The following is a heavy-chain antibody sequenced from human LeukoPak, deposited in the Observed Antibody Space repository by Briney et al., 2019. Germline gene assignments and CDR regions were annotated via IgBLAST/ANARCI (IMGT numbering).Heavy chain of an antibody. Sequence: GGSLRLSCAASGFTFSSYAMSWVRQAPGKGLEWVSAISGSGGSTYYADSVKGRFTISRDNSKNTLYLQMNSLRAEDAAVYYCAKDRRYSSSWFSYWGQGTLVTVSS. V-gene: IGHV3-23*01. CDR2: ISGSGGST. CDR1: GFTFSSYA. J-gene: IGHJ4*02. CDR3: AKDRRYSSSWFSY. D-gene: IGHD6-13*01.